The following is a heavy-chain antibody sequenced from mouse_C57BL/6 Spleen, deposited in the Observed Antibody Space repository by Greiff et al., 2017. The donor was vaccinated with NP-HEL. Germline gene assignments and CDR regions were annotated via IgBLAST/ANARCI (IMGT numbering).Heavy chain of an antibody. CDR1: GYSITSGYY. J-gene: IGHJ2*01. CDR2: ISYDGSN. CDR3: AKRGIYDGYYGY. Sequence: EVKLQESGPGLVKPSQSLSLTCSVTGYSITSGYYWNWIRQFPGNKLEWMGYISYDGSNNYNPSLKNRISITRDTSKNQFFLKLNSVTTEDTATYYCAKRGIYDGYYGYWGQGTTLTVSS. V-gene: IGHV3-6*01. D-gene: IGHD2-3*01.